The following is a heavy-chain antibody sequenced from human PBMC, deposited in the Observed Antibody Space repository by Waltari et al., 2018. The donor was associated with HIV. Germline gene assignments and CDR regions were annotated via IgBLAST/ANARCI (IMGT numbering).Heavy chain of an antibody. CDR2: INPNRVGT. J-gene: IGHJ4*02. D-gene: IGHD4-17*01. CDR1: GYTFTGYY. Sequence: QVQLVQSGAEVKKPGASVKVSCKASGYTFTGYYMHWVRQAPGQGLECMGGINPNRVGTNYAQKFQGRVTMTRDTSSSTAYMGLSRLRSDDTAVYYGARDVGYGGNGVDYWGQGTLVTVSS. CDR3: ARDVGYGGNGVDY. V-gene: IGHV1-2*02.